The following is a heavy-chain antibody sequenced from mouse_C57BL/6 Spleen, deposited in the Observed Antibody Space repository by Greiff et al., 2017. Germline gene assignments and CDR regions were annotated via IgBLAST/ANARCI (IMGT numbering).Heavy chain of an antibody. CDR1: GYTFTSYW. CDR3: AIDDGSSYYYAMDD. J-gene: IGHJ4*01. D-gene: IGHD1-1*01. CDR2: IHPSDSDT. V-gene: IGHV1-74*01. Sequence: QVQLQQPGAELVKPGASVKVSCKASGYTFTSYWMHWVKQRPGQGLEWIGRIHPSDSDTNYNQKFKGKATLTVDKSSSTAYMQISSLTSEDSAVYYCAIDDGSSYYYAMDDWGQGTSVTVSS.